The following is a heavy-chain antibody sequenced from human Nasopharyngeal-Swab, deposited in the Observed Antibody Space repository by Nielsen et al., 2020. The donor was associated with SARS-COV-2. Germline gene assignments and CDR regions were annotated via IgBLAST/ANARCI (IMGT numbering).Heavy chain of an antibody. Sequence: WIRQAPGQGLEWVSLLSGDGGSTYYADSVKGRFTISRDNSKNSLYLQMNSLRTEDTALYYCAKAHCSSTSCYHRGGPMDVWGKGTTVTVSS. CDR3: AKAHCSSTSCYHRGGPMDV. CDR2: LSGDGGST. J-gene: IGHJ6*03. V-gene: IGHV3-43*02. D-gene: IGHD2-2*01.